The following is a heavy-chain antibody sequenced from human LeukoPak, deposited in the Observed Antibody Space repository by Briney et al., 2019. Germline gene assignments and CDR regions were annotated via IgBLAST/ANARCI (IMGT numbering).Heavy chain of an antibody. CDR2: IYYSGST. V-gene: IGHV4-31*03. J-gene: IGHJ4*02. D-gene: IGHD3-22*01. Sequence: PSETLSLTCTVSAGSISSGGYYWSWIRQHPGKGLEWIGYIYYSGSTYYNPSLKSRVTISVDTSMTAADTAVYYCARAQDSSGYYLEYFDYWGQGTLVTVSS. CDR1: AGSISSGGYY. CDR3: ARAQDSSGYYLEYFDY.